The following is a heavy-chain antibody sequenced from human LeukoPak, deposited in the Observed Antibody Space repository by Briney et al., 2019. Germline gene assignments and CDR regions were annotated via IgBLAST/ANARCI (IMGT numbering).Heavy chain of an antibody. CDR2: IRTSGGVV. CDR1: GFTFNNYW. CDR3: VRDQFYAFDV. J-gene: IGHJ3*01. Sequence: GGSLRLSCAVSGFTFNNYWMSWVRQAPGKGLEWISYIRTSGGVVSYTDSVRGRFTISTDSAKNSLYLQMNSLRDDDTAVYYCVRDQFYAFDVWGQGTMVTVSS. V-gene: IGHV3-48*02.